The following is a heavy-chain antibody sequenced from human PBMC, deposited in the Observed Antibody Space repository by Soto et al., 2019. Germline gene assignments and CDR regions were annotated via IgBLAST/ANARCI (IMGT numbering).Heavy chain of an antibody. V-gene: IGHV1-2*04. CDR3: ARDKNPLYYYDSSGPRPWYFDL. CDR2: INPNSGGT. CDR1: GYTLTGYY. J-gene: IGHJ2*01. Sequence: ASVKVSCKASGYTLTGYYMHWVRQAPGQGLEWMGWINPNSGGTNYAQKFQGWVTMTRDTSISTAYMELSRLRSDDTAVYYCARDKNPLYYYDSSGPRPWYFDLWGRGTLVTVSS. D-gene: IGHD3-22*01.